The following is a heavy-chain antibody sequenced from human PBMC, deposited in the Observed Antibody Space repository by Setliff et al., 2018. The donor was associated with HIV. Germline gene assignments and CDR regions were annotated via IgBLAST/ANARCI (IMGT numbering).Heavy chain of an antibody. CDR2: VSFDGSNS. D-gene: IGHD2-15*01. Sequence: LRLSCAASGFTFTTFGMHWVRQAPGKGLEWVAFVSFDGSNSYYADSVRGRFTISRDNSKNTLSLQMNSLRPDDTAMFYCARIKAWGGILVGDDNWFDTWGQGTLVTVSS. CDR3: ARIKAWGGILVGDDNWFDT. J-gene: IGHJ5*02. CDR1: GFTFTTFG. V-gene: IGHV3-30*19.